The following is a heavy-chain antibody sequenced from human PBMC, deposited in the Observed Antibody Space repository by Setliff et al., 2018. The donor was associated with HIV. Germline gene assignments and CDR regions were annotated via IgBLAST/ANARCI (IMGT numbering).Heavy chain of an antibody. V-gene: IGHV1-69*13. J-gene: IGHJ4*02. Sequence: GASVKVSCKASGGTFSSYAISWVRQAPGQGLEWMGGIIPIFGTANYAQKFQGRVTITADESTSTAYMELSSLRSEDTAVYYCAREYYYGSGSYYNFPLMGHYWGQGTLVTVSS. CDR3: AREYYYGSGSYYNFPLMGHY. CDR2: IIPIFGTA. D-gene: IGHD3-10*01. CDR1: GGTFSSYA.